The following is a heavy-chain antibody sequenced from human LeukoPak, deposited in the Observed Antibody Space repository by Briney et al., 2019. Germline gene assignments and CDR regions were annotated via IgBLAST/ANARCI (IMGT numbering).Heavy chain of an antibody. V-gene: IGHV4-39*01. CDR2: IYYSGST. D-gene: IGHD3-10*01. J-gene: IGHJ5*02. CDR1: GGSISSSSYY. Sequence: PSETLSLTCTVSGGSISSSSYYWGWIRQPPGKGLEWIGSIYYSGSTYYNPSLKRRVTMSVGTSKNRFSLKVSSVTAADTAVYYCARHLWFGENWNWFDPWGQGTLVTVSS. CDR3: ARHLWFGENWNWFDP.